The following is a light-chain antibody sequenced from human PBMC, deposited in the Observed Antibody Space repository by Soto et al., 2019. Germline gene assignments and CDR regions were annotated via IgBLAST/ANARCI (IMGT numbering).Light chain of an antibody. J-gene: IGKJ2*01. Sequence: DIQMTQSPSTLSASVGDRVTITCRASQSISSWLAWYQQKPGKAPKLLIYDASSLESVVPSRFSGSGSGTEFTLTISSLQPDDFATYYCQQYNSFSPDTFGQGTKLEIK. V-gene: IGKV1-5*01. CDR1: QSISSW. CDR2: DAS. CDR3: QQYNSFSPDT.